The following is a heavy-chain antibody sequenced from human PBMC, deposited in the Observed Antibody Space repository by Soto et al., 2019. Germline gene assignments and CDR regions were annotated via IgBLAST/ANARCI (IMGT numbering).Heavy chain of an antibody. D-gene: IGHD2-2*01. V-gene: IGHV3-23*01. CDR3: AKDLTKNCSSTSCYVGYYYGMDV. CDR1: GFTFSSYA. Sequence: PGGSLRLSCAASGFTFSSYAMSWVRQAPGKGLEWVSAISGSGGSTYYADSVKGRFTISRDNSKNTLYLQMNSLRAEDTAVYYCAKDLTKNCSSTSCYVGYYYGMDVWGQGTTVTVSS. J-gene: IGHJ6*02. CDR2: ISGSGGST.